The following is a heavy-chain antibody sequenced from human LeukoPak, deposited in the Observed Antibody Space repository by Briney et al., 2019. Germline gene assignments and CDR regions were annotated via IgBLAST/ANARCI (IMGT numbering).Heavy chain of an antibody. V-gene: IGHV4-39*07. Sequence: KPSETLSLTCTVSGGSISSYYWSWIRQPPGKGLEWIGSIYYSGSTYYNPSLKSRVTISVDTSKNQFSLKLSSVTAADTAVYYCARYRPSESRSGEVTSLDYWGQGTLVTVSS. CDR1: GGSISSYY. D-gene: IGHD6-19*01. CDR3: ARYRPSESRSGEVTSLDY. J-gene: IGHJ4*02. CDR2: IYYSGST.